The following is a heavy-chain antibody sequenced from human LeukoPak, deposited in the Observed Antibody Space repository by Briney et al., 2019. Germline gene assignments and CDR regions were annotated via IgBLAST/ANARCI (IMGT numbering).Heavy chain of an antibody. J-gene: IGHJ4*02. CDR1: GGSISSGSYY. D-gene: IGHD6-13*01. CDR2: IYTSGST. CDR3: ARAAGAAAGTFDY. Sequence: PSETLSLTCTVSGGSISSGSYYWSWIRQPAGKGLEWIGRIYTSGSTNYNPSLKSRVTISVDTSKNQFSLKLSSVTAADTAVYYCARAAGAAAGTFDYWGQGTLVTVSS. V-gene: IGHV4-61*02.